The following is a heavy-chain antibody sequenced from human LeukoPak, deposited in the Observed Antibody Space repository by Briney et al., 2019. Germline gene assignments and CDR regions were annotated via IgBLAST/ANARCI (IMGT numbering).Heavy chain of an antibody. CDR1: GFTVSSNY. Sequence: GGSLRLSCAASGFTVSSNYMSWVRQAPGKGLEWVAVIYSGGSTYYSDSVKGGFTISRDNSKNTLELQIKSLRAEDTAVYYCARVVRQSSSWFLGLAYWGQGTLVTVSS. V-gene: IGHV3-66*01. J-gene: IGHJ4*02. D-gene: IGHD6-13*01. CDR3: ARVVRQSSSWFLGLAY. CDR2: IYSGGST.